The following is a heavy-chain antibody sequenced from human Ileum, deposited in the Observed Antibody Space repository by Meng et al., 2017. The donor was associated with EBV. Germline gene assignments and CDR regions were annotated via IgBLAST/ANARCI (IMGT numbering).Heavy chain of an antibody. Sequence: QVQLVQPWAEVRNPGASVKVSCKASGYTFTGYYIHWVRQAPGQGLEWMGRINGNSGGTDYARKFRGRVTMTRDTSISTAYMELSGLRSDDTAIYYCARDQYYASGTKDYWGQGTLVTVSS. CDR3: ARDQYYASGTKDY. CDR1: GYTFTGYY. J-gene: IGHJ4*02. D-gene: IGHD3-10*01. V-gene: IGHV1-2*06. CDR2: INGNSGGT.